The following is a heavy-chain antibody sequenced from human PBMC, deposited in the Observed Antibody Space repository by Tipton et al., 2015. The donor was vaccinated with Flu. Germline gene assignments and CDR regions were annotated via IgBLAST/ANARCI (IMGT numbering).Heavy chain of an antibody. CDR1: GYSISSGYY. Sequence: TLSLTCAVSGYSISSGYYWGWIQQPPGKGLEWIGSIYHSGSTYYNPSLKSRVTISVDTSKNQFSLKLSSVTAADTAVYYCARHGYYDILTGYYSWFDPWGQGTLVTVSS. CDR2: IYHSGST. D-gene: IGHD3-9*01. CDR3: ARHGYYDILTGYYSWFDP. J-gene: IGHJ5*02. V-gene: IGHV4-38-2*01.